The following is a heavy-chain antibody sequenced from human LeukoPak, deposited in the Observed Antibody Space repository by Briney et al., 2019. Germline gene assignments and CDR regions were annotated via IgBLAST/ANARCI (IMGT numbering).Heavy chain of an antibody. J-gene: IGHJ4*02. Sequence: GGSLRLSCAASGFTSSSYWMHWVRQVPGKGLVWVSRINSDGSSTTYADSVKGRFTISRDNAKNTLYLQMNSLRVEDTAVYYCVREPQAEYYFDYWGQGTLVTVSS. V-gene: IGHV3-74*01. CDR1: GFTSSSYW. CDR3: VREPQAEYYFDY. CDR2: INSDGSST. D-gene: IGHD1-14*01.